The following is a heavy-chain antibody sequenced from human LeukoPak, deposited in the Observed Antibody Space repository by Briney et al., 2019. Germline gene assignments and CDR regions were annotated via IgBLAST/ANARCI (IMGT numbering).Heavy chain of an antibody. V-gene: IGHV3-21*01. J-gene: IGHJ4*02. CDR1: GFTFNSYS. CDR3: ARDREPQFYV. CDR2: ISSSSSYI. Sequence: GGSLRLSCAASGFTFNSYSMNWVRQAPGKGLEWVSSISSSSSYIYYADSVKGRFTISRDNAKNSLYLQMNSLRAEDTAVYYCARDREPQFYVWGQGTLVTVSS. D-gene: IGHD1-26*01.